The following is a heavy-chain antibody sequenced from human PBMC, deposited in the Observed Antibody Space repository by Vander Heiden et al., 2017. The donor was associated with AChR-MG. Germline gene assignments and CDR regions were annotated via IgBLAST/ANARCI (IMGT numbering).Heavy chain of an antibody. CDR1: GYTFPSYY. CDR2: INPSGGST. D-gene: IGHD3-22*01. CDR3: ARDGTYYYDSSGYSFDY. J-gene: IGHJ4*02. V-gene: IGHV1-46*03. Sequence: QVQLVQSGAEVKKPGASVKVSCKASGYTFPSYYMHWVRQAPGQGLEWMGIINPSGGSTSYAQKFQGRVTMTRDTSTSTVYMELSSLRSEDTAVYYCARDGTYYYDSSGYSFDYWGQGTLVTVSS.